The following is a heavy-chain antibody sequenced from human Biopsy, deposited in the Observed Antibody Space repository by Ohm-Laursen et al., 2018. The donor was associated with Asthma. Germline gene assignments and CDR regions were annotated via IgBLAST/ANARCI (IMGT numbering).Heavy chain of an antibody. CDR1: GFSFSSYA. Sequence: GSLRLSCTAFGFSFSSYAMSWVRQAPGQGLEWVSSVSLNGENTYYTDSVKGRFTISRDNPENTLYLQMSSLGAEDTAIYYCAKDKVGAANSYQYGMDVWGQGTTVTVSS. D-gene: IGHD1-26*01. J-gene: IGHJ6*02. CDR2: VSLNGENT. CDR3: AKDKVGAANSYQYGMDV. V-gene: IGHV3-23*01.